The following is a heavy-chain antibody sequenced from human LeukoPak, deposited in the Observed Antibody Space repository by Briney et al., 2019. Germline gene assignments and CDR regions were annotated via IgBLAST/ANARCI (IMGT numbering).Heavy chain of an antibody. J-gene: IGHJ3*02. Sequence: GGSLRLSCAASGFTFSSYWMHWVRHAPGKGLVWVSRINSDGSSTSYADSVKGRFTISRDNAKNTLYLQMNSLRAEDTAVYYCARGNFWSGYSDDAFDIWGQGTMVTVSS. CDR2: INSDGSST. CDR1: GFTFSSYW. V-gene: IGHV3-74*01. D-gene: IGHD3-3*01. CDR3: ARGNFWSGYSDDAFDI.